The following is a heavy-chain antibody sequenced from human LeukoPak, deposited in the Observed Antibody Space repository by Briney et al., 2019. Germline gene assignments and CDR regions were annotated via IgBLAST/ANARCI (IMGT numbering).Heavy chain of an antibody. CDR3: ARSLKGCSGGSCYYHFDY. J-gene: IGHJ4*02. V-gene: IGHV3-53*01. CDR2: IYSGGST. CDR1: GFTVSSNY. Sequence: PGGSLRLSCAASGFTVSSNYMSWVRQAPGKGLEWVSVIYSGGSTYYADSVKGRFTTSRDNSKNTLYLQMNSLRAEDTAVYYCARSLKGCSGGSCYYHFDYWGQGTLVTVSS. D-gene: IGHD2-15*01.